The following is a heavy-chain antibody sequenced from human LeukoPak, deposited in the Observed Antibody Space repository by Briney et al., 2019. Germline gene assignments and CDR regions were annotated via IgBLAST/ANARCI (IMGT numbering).Heavy chain of an antibody. CDR2: IIPILGIA. CDR1: GGTFSSYA. V-gene: IGHV1-69*04. J-gene: IGHJ5*02. Sequence: ASVKVSCKASGGTFSSYAISWVRQAPGQGLEWMGRIIPILGIANYAQKFQGRVTITADKSTSTAYMELSSLRSEDTAVYYCARGQSRGNWFDPWGQGTLVTVSS. D-gene: IGHD3-10*01. CDR3: ARGQSRGNWFDP.